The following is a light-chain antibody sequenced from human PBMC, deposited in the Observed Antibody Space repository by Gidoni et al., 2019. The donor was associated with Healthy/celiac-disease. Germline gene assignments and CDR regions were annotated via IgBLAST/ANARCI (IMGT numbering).Light chain of an antibody. CDR3: QQYYSTPPA. CDR1: QSVLYSSNNKNY. CDR2: WAS. V-gene: IGKV4-1*01. Sequence: DLVMTQSPDSLAVSLGGRATINCKSSQSVLYSSNNKNYLAWYQQKPGQPPKLLIYWASTRESGVPDRCSGSGSGTDFTLTSSSLQAEDVAVYYCQQYYSTPPAFGQGTKLEIK. J-gene: IGKJ2*01.